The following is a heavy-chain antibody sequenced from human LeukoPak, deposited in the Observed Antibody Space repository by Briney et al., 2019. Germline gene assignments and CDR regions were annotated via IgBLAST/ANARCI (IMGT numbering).Heavy chain of an antibody. CDR1: GGTFSSYA. D-gene: IGHD1-20*01. Sequence: SVKVSCKASGGTFSSYAISWVRQAPGQGLEWMGGIIPIFGTANYAQKFQGRVTITTDESTSTAYMELSSLGSEDTAVYYCARGGIGNWNDNNWFDPWGQGTLVTVSS. CDR3: ARGGIGNWNDNNWFDP. V-gene: IGHV1-69*05. CDR2: IIPIFGTA. J-gene: IGHJ5*02.